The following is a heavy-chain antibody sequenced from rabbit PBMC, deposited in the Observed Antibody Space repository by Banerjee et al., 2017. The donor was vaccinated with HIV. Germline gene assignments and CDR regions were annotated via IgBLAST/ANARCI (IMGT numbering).Heavy chain of an antibody. CDR1: GFSFSSSYY. J-gene: IGHJ6*01. CDR3: ARSTSGYDIGDL. V-gene: IGHV1S40*01. CDR2: IDPVFGST. D-gene: IGHD1-1*01. Sequence: QSLEESGGDLVKPGASLTLTCTASGFSFSSSYYMCWVRQAPGKGLEWIGYIDPVFGSTYYASWVNGRFTISSHNAQNTLYLQLNSLTAADTATYFCARSTSGYDIGDLWGQGTLVTVS.